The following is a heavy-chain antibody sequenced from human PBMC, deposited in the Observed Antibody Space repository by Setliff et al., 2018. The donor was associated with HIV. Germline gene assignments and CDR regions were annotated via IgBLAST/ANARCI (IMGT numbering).Heavy chain of an antibody. D-gene: IGHD3-22*01. CDR3: ARVDIGYYYDSSGYSHFDH. CDR1: GYSFPTYW. J-gene: IGHJ4*02. V-gene: IGHV5-51*01. CDR2: IYPDESDS. Sequence: LKISCKGSGYSFPTYWIAWVRQMPGKGLEWMGVIYPDESDSRYSPSFRGQVTISADKSINTSYLQWSSLKASDTAMYYCARVDIGYYYDSSGYSHFDHWGQGTLVTVSS.